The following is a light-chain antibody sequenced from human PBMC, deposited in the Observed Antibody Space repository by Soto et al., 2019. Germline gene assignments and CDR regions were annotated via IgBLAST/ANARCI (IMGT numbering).Light chain of an antibody. CDR1: STDIGGYNY. J-gene: IGLJ1*01. Sequence: QSVLTQPASVSGSRGQSITISCTGSSTDIGGYNYVSWYQQYAGKAPKLIIYEAINRPSGVSNRFSGSKSGNTASLTISGLQAEDEAEYYCSSYTNINTRACVFGTGTKVTVL. V-gene: IGLV2-14*01. CDR2: EAI. CDR3: SSYTNINTRACV.